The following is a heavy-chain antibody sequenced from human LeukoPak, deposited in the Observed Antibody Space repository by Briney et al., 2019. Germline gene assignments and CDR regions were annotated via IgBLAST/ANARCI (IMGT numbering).Heavy chain of an antibody. J-gene: IGHJ4*02. CDR2: ISGSGGTT. CDR1: GFTFSNYG. Sequence: GGSLRLSCAASGFTFSNYGMSWVRQAPGKGLERVSVISGSGGTTYYADSVKGRFTISRDNSKNTLYLQMNSLRAEDTSLYYCAKGRLDYGDYYVDDWGQGTLVTVSS. D-gene: IGHD2-21*02. V-gene: IGHV3-23*01. CDR3: AKGRLDYGDYYVDD.